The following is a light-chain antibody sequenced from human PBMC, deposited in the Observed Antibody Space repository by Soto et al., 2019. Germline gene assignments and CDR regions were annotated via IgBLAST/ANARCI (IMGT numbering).Light chain of an antibody. V-gene: IGKV3-20*01. CDR3: QNQDT. J-gene: IGKJ2*01. Sequence: LVLTQSPGTLSLSPGERATLSCRASRSVTSNYLAWYQQRPGQGPRLLIYGASNKATGIPDRFSGSGSGTDLTLTVSRLEPEDFAVYYCQNQDTFGQGTKLEIK. CDR2: GAS. CDR1: RSVTSNY.